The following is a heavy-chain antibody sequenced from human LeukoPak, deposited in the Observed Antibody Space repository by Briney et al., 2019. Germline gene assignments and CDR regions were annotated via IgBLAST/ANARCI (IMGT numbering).Heavy chain of an antibody. CDR1: GFTFSSYS. D-gene: IGHD3-3*01. CDR3: AREFGTISGYYYYYGMDV. CDR2: ISSSSSYI. J-gene: IGHJ6*02. Sequence: GGSLRLSCAASGFTFSSYSMNWVRQAPGKGLEWVSSISSSSSYIYYADSAKGRFTISRDNAKNSLYLQMNSLRAEDTAVYYCAREFGTISGYYYYYGMDVWGQGTTVTVSS. V-gene: IGHV3-21*01.